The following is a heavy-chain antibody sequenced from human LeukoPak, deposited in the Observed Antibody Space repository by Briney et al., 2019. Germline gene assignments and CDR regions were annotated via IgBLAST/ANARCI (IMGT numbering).Heavy chain of an antibody. Sequence: ASVKVSCKASGYTFTSYGISWVRQAPGQGLEWMGWISAYNGNTNYAQKLQGRVTMTTDTSTSTAYMELRSLRSDDTAVYYCAAATVVVPAAELRGWGQGTMVTVSS. D-gene: IGHD2-2*01. CDR2: ISAYNGNT. CDR3: AAATVVVPAAELRG. V-gene: IGHV1-18*01. J-gene: IGHJ3*01. CDR1: GYTFTSYG.